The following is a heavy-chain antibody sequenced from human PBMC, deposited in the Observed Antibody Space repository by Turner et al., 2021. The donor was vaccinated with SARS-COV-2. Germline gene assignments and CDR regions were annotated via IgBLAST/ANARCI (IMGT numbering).Heavy chain of an antibody. V-gene: IGHV3-33*01. CDR2: IWYDGSNK. CDR1: GCTFSSYG. D-gene: IGHD5-18*01. J-gene: IGHJ4*02. Sequence: QVQLVESGGGVVQPGRSLRLSCAASGCTFSSYGMHWVRQAPGKGLEWVAVIWYDGSNKYYADSVKGRFTISRDNSKNTLYLQMNSLRAEDTAVYYCAREGTAMVQNFDYWGQGTLVTVSS. CDR3: AREGTAMVQNFDY.